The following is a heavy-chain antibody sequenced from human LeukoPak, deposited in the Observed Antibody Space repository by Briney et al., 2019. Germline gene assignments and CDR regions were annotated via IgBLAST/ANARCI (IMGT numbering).Heavy chain of an antibody. J-gene: IGHJ4*02. Sequence: GGSLRLSCTASGFTFGDYAMSWVRQAPGKGLEWVSAISGSGGSTYYADSVKGRFTISRDNSKTTLYLQMNSLRDEDTAVYYCAKDGIRGYSYGYSYFDSWGQGTLVTVSS. CDR3: AKDGIRGYSYGYSYFDS. D-gene: IGHD5-18*01. CDR2: ISGSGGST. V-gene: IGHV3-23*01. CDR1: GFTFGDYA.